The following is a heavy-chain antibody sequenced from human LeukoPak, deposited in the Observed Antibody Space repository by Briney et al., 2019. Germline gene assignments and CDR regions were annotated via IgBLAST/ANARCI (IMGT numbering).Heavy chain of an antibody. D-gene: IGHD3-3*01. CDR3: AKGKLRFLEWSFDY. Sequence: GRSLRLSCAASGFTFSSYGMHWVRQAPGKGLEWVAVIWYDGSNEYYADSVKGRFTISRDNSKNTLYLQMNSLRAEDTAVYYCAKGKLRFLEWSFDYWGQGTLVTVSS. J-gene: IGHJ4*02. CDR2: IWYDGSNE. V-gene: IGHV3-33*06. CDR1: GFTFSSYG.